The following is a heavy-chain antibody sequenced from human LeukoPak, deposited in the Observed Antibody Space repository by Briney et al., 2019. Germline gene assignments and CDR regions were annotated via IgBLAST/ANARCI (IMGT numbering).Heavy chain of an antibody. CDR2: IYSGGST. Sequence: GGSLRLSCAASGFTVSSNYMSWVRQAPGKGLEWVSVIYSGGSTYYADSVKGRFTISRDNSKNTLYLQMNSLRAEDTAVYCCARVVYSYGHNYYYYYYMDVWGKGTTVTVSS. V-gene: IGHV3-66*02. J-gene: IGHJ6*03. CDR1: GFTVSSNY. D-gene: IGHD5-18*01. CDR3: ARVVYSYGHNYYYYYYMDV.